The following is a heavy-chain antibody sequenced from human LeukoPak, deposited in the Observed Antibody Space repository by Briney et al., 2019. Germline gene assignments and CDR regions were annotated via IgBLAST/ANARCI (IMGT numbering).Heavy chain of an antibody. J-gene: IGHJ6*03. CDR1: GGTFSSYA. Sequence: SVKVSCKASGGTFSSYAISWVRQAPGQGLEWMGGIIPIFGTANYAQKFQGRVTITTDESTSTAYMELSSLRSEDTAVYYCARVTQYYYDSSGYYPAPYYYYMDVWGKGTTVTVSS. CDR2: IIPIFGTA. V-gene: IGHV1-69*05. D-gene: IGHD3-22*01. CDR3: ARVTQYYYDSSGYYPAPYYYYMDV.